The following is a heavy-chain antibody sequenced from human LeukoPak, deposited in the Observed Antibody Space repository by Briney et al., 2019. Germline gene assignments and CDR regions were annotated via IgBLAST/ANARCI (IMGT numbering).Heavy chain of an antibody. D-gene: IGHD3-22*01. Sequence: PGGPLRLSCAASGFTFSSYAMSWVRQAPGKGLEWVSAISGSGGSTYYADSVKGRFSISRDNSKNTLYLQMNSLRAEDTAVYYCARDWVTSGYRGYIDYWGQGTLVTVSS. CDR2: ISGSGGST. CDR3: ARDWVTSGYRGYIDY. CDR1: GFTFSSYA. J-gene: IGHJ4*02. V-gene: IGHV3-23*01.